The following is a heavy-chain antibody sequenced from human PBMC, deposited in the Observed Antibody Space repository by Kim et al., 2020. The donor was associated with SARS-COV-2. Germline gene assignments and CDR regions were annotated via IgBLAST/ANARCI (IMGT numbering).Heavy chain of an antibody. CDR3: VSGWYQSSFDY. Sequence: SETLSLTCTVSGGSISSGGYCWSWIRQHPGKGLEWIGYIYNSGSTYYNPSLKSRVTISVDTSKNQFSLKLSSVTAADTAVYYCVSGWYQSSFDYWGQGTLVTVSS. CDR2: IYNSGST. D-gene: IGHD6-19*01. J-gene: IGHJ4*02. CDR1: GGSISSGGYC. V-gene: IGHV4-31*03.